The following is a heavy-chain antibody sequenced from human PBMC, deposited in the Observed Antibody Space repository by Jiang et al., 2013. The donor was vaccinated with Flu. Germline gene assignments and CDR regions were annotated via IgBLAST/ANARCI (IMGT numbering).Heavy chain of an antibody. Sequence: EVQLVESGGGLVQPGGSLRLSCAASGFTFSSYSMNWVRQAPGKGLEWVSYISSSSSTIYYADSVKGRFTISRDNAKNSLYLQMNSLRDEDTAVYYCARDVHYSSGLMYNWFDPWGQGTLVTVSS. CDR3: ARDVHYSSGLMYNWFDP. CDR2: ISSSSSTI. CDR1: GFTFSSYS. D-gene: IGHD6-19*01. J-gene: IGHJ5*02. V-gene: IGHV3-48*02.